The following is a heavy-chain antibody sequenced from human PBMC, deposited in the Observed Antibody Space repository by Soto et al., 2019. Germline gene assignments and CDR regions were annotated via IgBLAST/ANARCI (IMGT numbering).Heavy chain of an antibody. CDR3: TTDDGPPAHYCYYYYMDV. V-gene: IGHV3-15*01. CDR1: GFTFSNAW. D-gene: IGHD6-25*01. CDR2: IKSKTDGGTT. J-gene: IGHJ6*03. Sequence: EVQLVESGGGLVKPGGSLRLSCAASGFTFSNAWMSWVRQAPGKGLEWVGRIKSKTDGGTTDYAAPVKGRFTISRDDSKNTLYLQMNSLKTEDTAVYYCTTDDGPPAHYCYYYYMDVWGKGTTVTVSS.